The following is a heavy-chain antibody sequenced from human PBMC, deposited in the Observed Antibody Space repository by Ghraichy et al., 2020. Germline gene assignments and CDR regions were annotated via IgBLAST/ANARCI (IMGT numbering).Heavy chain of an antibody. V-gene: IGHV1-69*04. CDR2: IIPILGIA. Sequence: SVKVSCKASGGTFSSYAISWVRQAPGQGLEWMGRIIPILGIANYAQKFQGRVTITADKSTSTAYMELSSLRSEDTAVYYCARVGYSGSYAYYYYYGMDVWGQGTTVTVSS. D-gene: IGHD1-26*01. J-gene: IGHJ6*02. CDR3: ARVGYSGSYAYYYYYGMDV. CDR1: GGTFSSYA.